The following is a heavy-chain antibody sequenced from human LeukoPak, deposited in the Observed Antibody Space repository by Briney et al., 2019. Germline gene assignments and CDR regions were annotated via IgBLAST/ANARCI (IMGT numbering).Heavy chain of an antibody. CDR2: ISYDGSNK. D-gene: IGHD3-9*01. V-gene: IGHV3-30-3*01. CDR3: AREDYDILTGPG. CDR1: GFTFSSYA. Sequence: GGSLRLSCAASGFTFSSYAMHWVRQAPGKGLEWVAVISYDGSNKYYADSVKGRFTISRDNSKNTLYLQMNSLRAEDTAVYYCAREDYDILTGPGWGQGTLVTVSS. J-gene: IGHJ4*02.